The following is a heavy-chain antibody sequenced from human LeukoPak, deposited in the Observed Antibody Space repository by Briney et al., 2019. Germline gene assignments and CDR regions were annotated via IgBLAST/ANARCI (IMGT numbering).Heavy chain of an antibody. D-gene: IGHD3-10*01. CDR1: GGTFSSYA. J-gene: IGHJ4*02. CDR2: IIPIFGTT. CDR3: ARGMVLGVIITSEMYFDY. V-gene: IGHV1-69*13. Sequence: AAVKVSCKASGGTFSSYAISWVRQAPEQGLEWMGGIIPIFGTTNYAQKFQGRVSITADESTSTAYMELSSLRSEDTAVYYCARGMVLGVIITSEMYFDYWGQGTLVTVSS.